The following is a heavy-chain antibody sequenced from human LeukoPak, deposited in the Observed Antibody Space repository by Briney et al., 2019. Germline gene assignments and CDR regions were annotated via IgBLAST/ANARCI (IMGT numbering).Heavy chain of an antibody. J-gene: IGHJ4*02. CDR3: ARGIVPADLSHFDY. CDR2: INHSGST. D-gene: IGHD2-2*01. V-gene: IGHV4-34*01. CDR1: GGSFSGYY. Sequence: SETLSLTCAVYGGSFSGYYWSWIRQPPGKGLEWIGEINHSGSTNYNPSLKSRVTISVDTSKNQFSLKLSSVTAADTAVYYCARGIVPADLSHFDYWGQGTLVTVSS.